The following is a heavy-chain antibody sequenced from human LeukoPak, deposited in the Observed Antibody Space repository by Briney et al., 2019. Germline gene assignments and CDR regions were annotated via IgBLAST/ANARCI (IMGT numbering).Heavy chain of an antibody. D-gene: IGHD6-19*01. CDR3: ASARGKFSGGWYPIGNY. CDR1: GYTFTGYY. Sequence: ASVKVSCKASGYTFTGYYMHWVRQAPGQGLEWMGWTNPNSGGTNYAQKFQGRVTMTRDTSISTAYMELSRLRSDDTAVYYCASARGKFSGGWYPIGNYWGQGTLVTVSS. J-gene: IGHJ4*02. CDR2: TNPNSGGT. V-gene: IGHV1-2*02.